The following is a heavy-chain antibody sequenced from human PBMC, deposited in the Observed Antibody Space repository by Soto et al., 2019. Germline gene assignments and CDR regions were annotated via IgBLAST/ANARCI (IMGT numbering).Heavy chain of an antibody. J-gene: IGHJ4*02. V-gene: IGHV1-69*13. CDR1: GGTFSSYA. Sequence: ASVKVSCKASGGTFSSYAISWVRQAPGQGLEWMGGIIPIFGTANYAQKFQGRVTITADESTSTAYMELSSLRSEDTAVYYCAVGGPGGANYYDSSGYYYHYFDYWGQGTLVTVSS. CDR2: IIPIFGTA. D-gene: IGHD3-22*01. CDR3: AVGGPGGANYYDSSGYYYHYFDY.